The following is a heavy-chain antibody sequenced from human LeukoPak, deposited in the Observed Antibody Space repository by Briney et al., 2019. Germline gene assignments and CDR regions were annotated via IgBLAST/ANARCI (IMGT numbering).Heavy chain of an antibody. D-gene: IGHD4-23*01. CDR2: IIPIFGTA. CDR3: AREGIISTVVTPDAYDI. CDR1: GGTFSSYA. Sequence: SVKVSCKASGGTFSSYAISWVRQAPGQGLEWMGGIIPIFGTANYAQKFQGRVTITADESTSTAYMELSSLRSEDTAVYYCAREGIISTVVTPDAYDIWGQGTMVTVSS. J-gene: IGHJ3*02. V-gene: IGHV1-69*13.